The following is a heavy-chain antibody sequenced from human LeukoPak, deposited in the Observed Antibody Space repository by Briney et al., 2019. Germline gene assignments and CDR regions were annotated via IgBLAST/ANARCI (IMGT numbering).Heavy chain of an antibody. CDR1: GYTFTGYY. CDR3: ARLGLNFSSTSCYIAPIDY. V-gene: IGHV1-2*02. CDR2: INPNSGGT. D-gene: IGHD2-2*02. J-gene: IGHJ4*02. Sequence: ASVTVSCKASGYTFTGYYMHWVRQAPGQGLEWMGWINPNSGGTNYAQKFQGRVTMTRDTSINTAYMELSRLRSDDTAVYYCARLGLNFSSTSCYIAPIDYWGQGTLVTVPS.